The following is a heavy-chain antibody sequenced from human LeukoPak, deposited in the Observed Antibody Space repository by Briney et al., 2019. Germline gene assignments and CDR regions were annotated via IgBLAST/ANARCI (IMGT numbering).Heavy chain of an antibody. V-gene: IGHV3-30*18. CDR3: AKDRAWIQLWND. J-gene: IGHJ4*02. D-gene: IGHD5-18*01. CDR1: GFTFSSYG. CDR2: ISSDGSDK. Sequence: GGSLRLSCAASGFTFSSYGLHRVRQAPGKGLEWVAVISSDGSDKYYADSVKGRFTISRDNSKNTLYLQMNSLRAEDTAVYYCAKDRAWIQLWNDWGQGTLVTVSS.